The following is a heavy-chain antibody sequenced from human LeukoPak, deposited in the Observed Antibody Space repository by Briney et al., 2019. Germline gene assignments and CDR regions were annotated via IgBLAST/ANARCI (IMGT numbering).Heavy chain of an antibody. J-gene: IGHJ5*02. Sequence: GGSLRLSCAASGFTVSGDYMSWVRQAPGKGLEWVSVIYTGGNTYYADSVKGRFTISRDSSKNTLYLQMNSLRAEDTAVYYCARRDWFDPWGQGTLVTVSS. CDR3: ARRDWFDP. V-gene: IGHV3-53*01. CDR1: GFTVSGDY. CDR2: IYTGGNT.